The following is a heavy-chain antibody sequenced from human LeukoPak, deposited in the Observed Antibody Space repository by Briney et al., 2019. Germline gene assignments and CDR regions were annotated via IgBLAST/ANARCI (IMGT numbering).Heavy chain of an antibody. D-gene: IGHD1-26*01. Sequence: GGSLRLSCTASGFTFGDYGMSWFRQAPGKELEWVGFIRSKTYGGTAEYAASVKGRFTISRDDSKSIAYLQMNSLKTEDTAVYYCTRAHSGSYLGFLGYWGQGTLVTVSS. J-gene: IGHJ4*02. CDR3: TRAHSGSYLGFLGY. CDR1: GFTFGDYG. CDR2: IRSKTYGGTA. V-gene: IGHV3-49*03.